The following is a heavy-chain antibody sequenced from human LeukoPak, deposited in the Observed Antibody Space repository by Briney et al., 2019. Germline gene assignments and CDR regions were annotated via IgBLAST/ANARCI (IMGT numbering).Heavy chain of an antibody. CDR1: GFTFDDYA. V-gene: IGHV3-9*01. CDR3: AKSAFDT. CDR2: ISWNSGSI. J-gene: IGHJ3*02. Sequence: GGSLRLSCAASGFTFDDYAMHWVRHAPGKGLEWVSGISWNSGSIGYADSVKGRFTISRDNAKNSLYLQMNSLRAEDTALYYCAKSAFDTWGQGTMVTVSS.